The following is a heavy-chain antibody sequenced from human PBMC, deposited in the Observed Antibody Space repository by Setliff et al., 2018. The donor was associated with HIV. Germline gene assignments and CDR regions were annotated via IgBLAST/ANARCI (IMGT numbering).Heavy chain of an antibody. J-gene: IGHJ5*02. V-gene: IGHV4-4*09. Sequence: SETLSLTCTVSGDSISSYSWNWIRQSPGGGLEWIGFIFSSGSTKYNPSLQSRVTMSIDTSRNQFSLRLTSVTAADTAVYYCARRIDDSGSFPDKNWFDTWGQGSLVTVSS. D-gene: IGHD3-10*01. CDR3: ARRIDDSGSFPDKNWFDT. CDR1: GDSISSYS. CDR2: IFSSGST.